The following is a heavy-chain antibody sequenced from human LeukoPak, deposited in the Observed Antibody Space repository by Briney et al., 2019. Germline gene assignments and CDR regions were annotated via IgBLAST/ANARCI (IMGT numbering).Heavy chain of an antibody. D-gene: IGHD3-3*01. Sequence: GGSLRLSCSATGFTFNNYPMNWVRQAPGKGLEWVSYISGTSNIIYYADSVKGRFTISRDNAETSLYLQMNGLRAEDTAVYYCARDRGLTMYGVLIRYMDVWGEGTTVTVSS. CDR2: ISGTSNII. V-gene: IGHV3-48*04. J-gene: IGHJ6*03. CDR3: ARDRGLTMYGVLIRYMDV. CDR1: GFTFNNYP.